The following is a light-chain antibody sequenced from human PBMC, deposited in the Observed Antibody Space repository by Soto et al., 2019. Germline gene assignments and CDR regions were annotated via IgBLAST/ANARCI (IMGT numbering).Light chain of an antibody. J-gene: IGKJ1*01. CDR1: QSVSSSY. V-gene: IGKV3-20*01. CDR3: QQYGSSPPWT. CDR2: GAS. Sequence: VLTESPRTLSLSTGERATLSCRASQSVSSSYLAWYQQKPGQAPRLLIYGASSRATGIPDRFSGSGSGTDFTLTISRLEPEDFAVYYCQQYGSSPPWTFGQGTKVDI.